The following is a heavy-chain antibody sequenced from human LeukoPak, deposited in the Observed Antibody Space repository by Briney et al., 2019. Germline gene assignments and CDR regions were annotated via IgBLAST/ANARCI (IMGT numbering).Heavy chain of an antibody. CDR2: MNPNSGNT. CDR3: AREGMTTEYFDY. V-gene: IGHV1-8*03. J-gene: IGHJ4*02. Sequence: ASVKVSCKASGYTFTSYDTNWVRQATGQGLEWMGWMNPNSGNTGYAQKFQGRVTITRNTSISTAYMELSSLRSEDTAVYYCAREGMTTEYFDYWGQGTLVTVSS. D-gene: IGHD4-11*01. CDR1: GYTFTSYD.